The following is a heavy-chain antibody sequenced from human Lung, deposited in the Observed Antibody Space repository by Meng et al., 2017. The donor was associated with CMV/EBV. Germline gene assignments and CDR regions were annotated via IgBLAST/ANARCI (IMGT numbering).Heavy chain of an antibody. V-gene: IGHV1-46*01. J-gene: IGHJ4*02. CDR1: GYTFTSYH. D-gene: IGHD6-19*01. Sequence: ASVKVSXKASGYTFTSYHMHWVRQAPGQGLEWMGIINPSGGSTSYAQKFQGRVTMTRDTSKSTVYMELSSLRSEDTAVYYCARGVKDRGPSSSSNPYSSGWYYFEDWGKGTLVTVSS. CDR3: ARGVKDRGPSSSSNPYSSGWYYFED. CDR2: INPSGGST.